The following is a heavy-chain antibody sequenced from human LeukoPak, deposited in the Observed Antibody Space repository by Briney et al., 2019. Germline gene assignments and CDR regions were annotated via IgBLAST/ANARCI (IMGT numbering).Heavy chain of an antibody. Sequence: SETLSLTCTVSGGSISSSSYYWGWIRQPPGKGLEWIGSTYYSGSTYYNPSLKSRVTISVDTSKNQFSLKLSSVTAADTAVYYCARDPSGHFDYWGQGTLVTVSS. CDR3: ARDPSGHFDY. D-gene: IGHD2-15*01. V-gene: IGHV4-39*02. J-gene: IGHJ4*01. CDR1: GGSISSSSYY. CDR2: TYYSGST.